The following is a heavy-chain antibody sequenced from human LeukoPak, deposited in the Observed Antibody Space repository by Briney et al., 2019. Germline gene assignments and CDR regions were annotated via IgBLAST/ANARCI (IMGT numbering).Heavy chain of an antibody. CDR3: ARALYGSGSPYGY. CDR2: MNPNSGNT. CDR1: GYTFTSYD. D-gene: IGHD3-10*01. Sequence: GASVKVSCKASGYTFTSYDINWVRQATGQGLEWMGWMNPNSGNTGYAQKFQGRVTITRNTSISTAYMELSSLRSEDTAVYYCARALYGSGSPYGYWGQGTLVTVSS. J-gene: IGHJ4*02. V-gene: IGHV1-8*03.